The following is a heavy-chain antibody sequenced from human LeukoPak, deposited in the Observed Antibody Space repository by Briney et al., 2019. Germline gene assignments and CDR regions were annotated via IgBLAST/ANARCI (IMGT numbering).Heavy chain of an antibody. V-gene: IGHV3-7*03. Sequence: GGSLRLSCAASGFTFSSYWMSWVRQAPGKGLEWVANIKQDGSEKYYVDSVKGRFTISRDNAKNSLYLQMNSLRAEHTALYYCARRHMDWYLDLWGRGKLLIVSS. CDR1: GFTFSSYW. J-gene: IGHJ2*01. CDR2: IKQDGSEK. CDR3: ARRHMDWYLDL.